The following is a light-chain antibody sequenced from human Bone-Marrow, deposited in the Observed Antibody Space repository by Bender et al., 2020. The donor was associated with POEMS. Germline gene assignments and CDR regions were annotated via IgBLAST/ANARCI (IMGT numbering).Light chain of an antibody. CDR1: SSNIGAHA. CDR3: AVWDDSLNGWV. CDR2: SSY. Sequence: QSVLTQPPSASGTPGQRVTISCSGGSSNIGAHAVNWYQHLPGTAPKLLIYSSYRRPSSVPDRFSGCRSGPSASLAISGLQSEDEADYYCAVWDDSLNGWVFGGGTHLTV. J-gene: IGLJ3*02. V-gene: IGLV1-44*01.